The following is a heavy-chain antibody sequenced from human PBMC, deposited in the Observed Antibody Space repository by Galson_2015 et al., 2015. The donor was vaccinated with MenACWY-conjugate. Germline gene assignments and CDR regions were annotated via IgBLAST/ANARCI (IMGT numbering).Heavy chain of an antibody. J-gene: IGHJ3*01. CDR2: VSYDASSR. Sequence: SLRLSCAASGFRFSSYTFYWVRQSPGKGLEWVAVVSYDASSRYYRDSVQGRFTVSRDNSKNTVSLEMSSLGPEDSAVYYCVRAEGWLRSAF. CDR3: VRAEGWLRSAF. D-gene: IGHD5-12*01. V-gene: IGHV3-30*10. CDR1: GFRFSSYT.